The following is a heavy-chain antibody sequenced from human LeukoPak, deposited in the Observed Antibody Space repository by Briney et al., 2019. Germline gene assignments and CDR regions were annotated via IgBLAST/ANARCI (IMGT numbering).Heavy chain of an antibody. Sequence: PSETLSLNCTVSGRPISSYYWSWIRQPPGKGMEWIGYNYYNGSPNYNPSLKSQVTISEDTSKNQFSLKLSSVTAAYTAVYYCGRDPNLDYWGQGTLVTVSS. CDR1: GRPISSYY. CDR2: NYYNGSP. V-gene: IGHV4-59*01. CDR3: GRDPNLDY. J-gene: IGHJ4*01.